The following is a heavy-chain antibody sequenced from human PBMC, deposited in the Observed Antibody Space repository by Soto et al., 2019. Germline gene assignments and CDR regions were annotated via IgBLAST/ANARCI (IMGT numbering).Heavy chain of an antibody. CDR3: ARQDYVWGSYRPGYGMDV. D-gene: IGHD3-16*02. CDR1: GGSFSGYY. V-gene: IGHV4-34*01. J-gene: IGHJ6*02. Sequence: SETLSLTCAVYGGSFSGYYWSWIRQPPGKGLEWIGEINHSGSTNYNPSLKSRVTISVDTSKNQFSLKLSSVTAADTAVYYCARQDYVWGSYRPGYGMDVWGQGTTVTSP. CDR2: INHSGST.